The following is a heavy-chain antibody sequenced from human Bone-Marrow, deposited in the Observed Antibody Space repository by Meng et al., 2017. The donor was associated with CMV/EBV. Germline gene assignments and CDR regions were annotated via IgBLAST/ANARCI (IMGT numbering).Heavy chain of an antibody. V-gene: IGHV3-23*01. CDR1: GFTFSSYA. J-gene: IGHJ6*02. CDR3: ARDNRPGGNYRDGMDG. D-gene: IGHD1-26*01. Sequence: GGSLRLPCAASGFTFSSYAVSWVRQAPGKGLEWVSTISGSSGITYYADSVKGRFTISRDNSKNTLYLQMDSLRAEDTAVYYCARDNRPGGNYRDGMDGWGQGTTVTVSS. CDR2: ISGSSGIT.